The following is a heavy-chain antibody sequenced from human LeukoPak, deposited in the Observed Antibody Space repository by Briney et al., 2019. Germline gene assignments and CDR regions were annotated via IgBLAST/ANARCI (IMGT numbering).Heavy chain of an antibody. Sequence: PSETLSLTCTVSGYSISSGYYWGWIRQPPGKGLEWIGSIYYSGSTYYNPSLKSRVTIPVDTSKNQFSLKLSSVTAADTAVYYCARDHCTGGSCSSNWFDPWGQGTLVTVSS. D-gene: IGHD2-15*01. CDR3: ARDHCTGGSCSSNWFDP. J-gene: IGHJ5*02. V-gene: IGHV4-38-2*02. CDR2: IYYSGST. CDR1: GYSISSGYY.